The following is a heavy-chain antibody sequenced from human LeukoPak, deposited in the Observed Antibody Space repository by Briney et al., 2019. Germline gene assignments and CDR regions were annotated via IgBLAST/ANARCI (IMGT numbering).Heavy chain of an antibody. CDR3: ARGESPGAYSYGDY. Sequence: SETLSLTCTVSGVSISSSSYYWGWIRQPPGKGLEWIGSIYYSGSTYYNPSLKSRVTISVDTSKNQFSLKLSSVTAADTAVYYCARGESPGAYSYGDYWGQGTLVTVSS. J-gene: IGHJ4*02. V-gene: IGHV4-39*01. D-gene: IGHD5-18*01. CDR2: IYYSGST. CDR1: GVSISSSSYY.